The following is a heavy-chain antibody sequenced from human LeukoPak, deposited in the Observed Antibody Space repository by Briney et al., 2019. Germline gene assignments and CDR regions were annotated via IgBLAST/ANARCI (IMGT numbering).Heavy chain of an antibody. CDR1: GGSISSYY. D-gene: IGHD2-2*01. J-gene: IGHJ4*02. CDR3: ARDLPYCSSTSCYFDY. CDR2: FYTSGST. Sequence: SETLSLTCTVSGGSISSYYWSWIRQPAGKGLEWIGRFYTSGSTNYNPSLKSRVTMSVDTSKNQFSLKLSSVTAADTAVYYCARDLPYCSSTSCYFDYWGQGTLVTVSS. V-gene: IGHV4-4*07.